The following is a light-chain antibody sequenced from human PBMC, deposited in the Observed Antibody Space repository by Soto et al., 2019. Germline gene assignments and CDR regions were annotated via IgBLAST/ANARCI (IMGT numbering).Light chain of an antibody. CDR1: QSVSSY. J-gene: IGKJ2*01. CDR3: HQYNSWPPGT. V-gene: IGKV3-15*01. CDR2: GTS. Sequence: DIVLTQSPGTLSLSPGERATLSCRASQSVSSYYLAWYQQKPGQAPRLLIYGTSTRATGIPARFSGSGSGTEFTLTISSLQSEDFALYYCHQYNSWPPGTFGQGTKVDIK.